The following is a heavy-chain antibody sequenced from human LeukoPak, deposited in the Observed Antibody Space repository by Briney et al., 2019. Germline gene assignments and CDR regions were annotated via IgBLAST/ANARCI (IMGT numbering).Heavy chain of an antibody. CDR2: ISYDGSNE. D-gene: IGHD3-3*01. V-gene: IGHV3-30*04. CDR3: ARERHQTPPYYDFWSGYQEYYFDY. J-gene: IGHJ4*02. CDR1: GFTFSSYV. Sequence: PGGSLRLSCAASGFTFSSYVMHWVRQAPGKGLEWVAIISYDGSNEYYADSVKGRFTISRDNSKNTLYLQMNSLRAADTAVYYCARERHQTPPYYDFWSGYQEYYFDYWGQGTLVTVSS.